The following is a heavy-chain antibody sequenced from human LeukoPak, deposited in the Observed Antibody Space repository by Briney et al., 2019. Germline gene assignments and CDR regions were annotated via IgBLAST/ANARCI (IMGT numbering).Heavy chain of an antibody. J-gene: IGHJ4*02. D-gene: IGHD5-18*01. V-gene: IGHV4-39*01. CDR1: GGSISSSSYY. CDR2: IYYSGST. Sequence: PSETLSLTCTVSGGSISSSSYYWGWIRQPPGKGLEWIGSIYYSGSTYYNPSLKSRVTISVDTSKTQFSLKLSSVTAADTAVYYCARRRVRRSSYGHFDYWGQGTLVTVSS. CDR3: ARRRVRRSSYGHFDY.